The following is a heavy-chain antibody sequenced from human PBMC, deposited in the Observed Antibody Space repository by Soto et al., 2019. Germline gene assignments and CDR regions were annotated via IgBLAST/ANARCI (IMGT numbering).Heavy chain of an antibody. CDR1: GFTFSSYG. CDR2: IWYDGSNK. D-gene: IGHD6-19*01. J-gene: IGHJ4*02. Sequence: GGSLRLSCAASGFTFSSYGMHWVRQAPGKGLEWVAVIWYDGSNKYYADSVKGRFTISRDNSKNTLYLQMNSLRAEDTAVYYCAREGTGQGWLAYFDYWGQGTLVTVSS. V-gene: IGHV3-33*01. CDR3: AREGTGQGWLAYFDY.